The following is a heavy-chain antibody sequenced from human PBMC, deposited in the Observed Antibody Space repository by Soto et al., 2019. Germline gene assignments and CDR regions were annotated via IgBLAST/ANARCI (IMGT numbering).Heavy chain of an antibody. Sequence: GESLKLSCRASGYTFISYWIGWVRQMPGKGLEWMGIISPDDSDTRYSPSFQGQVTISVDKSISTAYLQWSSLKASDTARYYCARQGPAVVFDYWGQGTLVTVSS. D-gene: IGHD6-19*01. CDR2: ISPDDSDT. CDR1: GYTFISYW. CDR3: ARQGPAVVFDY. J-gene: IGHJ4*02. V-gene: IGHV5-51*01.